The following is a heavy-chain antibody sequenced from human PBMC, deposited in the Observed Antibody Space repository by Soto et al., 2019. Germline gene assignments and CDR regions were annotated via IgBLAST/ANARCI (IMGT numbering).Heavy chain of an antibody. CDR1: GYGFTGYW. V-gene: IGHV5-10-1*01. Sequence: GESLKISCKGSGYGFTGYWINWVRQMPGKGLEWMGRIDPSDSYINYSPSFQGHVTISADKSISTAYLQWSRLRASDTAIYYCARRLGAITGDYWGPGTLVTVSS. D-gene: IGHD3-16*01. J-gene: IGHJ4*02. CDR2: IDPSDSYI. CDR3: ARRLGAITGDY.